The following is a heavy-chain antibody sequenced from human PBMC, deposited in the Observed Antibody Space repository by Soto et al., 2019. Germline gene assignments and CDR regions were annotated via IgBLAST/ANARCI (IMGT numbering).Heavy chain of an antibody. D-gene: IGHD1-26*01. J-gene: IGHJ3*02. CDR2: VYSGGIT. CDR3: ARTYTGRFFDS. Sequence: EVQLMETGGGLIQPGGSLRLSCTASDFTVTSNYMSWVRQAPGKGLEWVSVVYSGGITYYADSVKGRFTISRDSSKNTLYVQMKSLRAEDTAVYYCARTYTGRFFDSWGQGTMVTVSS. CDR1: DFTVTSNY. V-gene: IGHV3-53*02.